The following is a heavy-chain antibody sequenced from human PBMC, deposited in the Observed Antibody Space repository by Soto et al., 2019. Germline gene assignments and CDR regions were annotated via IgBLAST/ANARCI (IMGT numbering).Heavy chain of an antibody. CDR2: IYPRDSDT. CDR1: GYSFTSYW. D-gene: IGHD3-22*01. J-gene: IGHJ6*02. CDR3: ASLYYYDSRGNYGMDV. V-gene: IGHV5-51*01. Sequence: GESLKISCKGSGYSFTSYWIGWVRQMPGKGLEWMGIIYPRDSDTRHSPSFQGQVTISADKSISAAYLQWSSLKASDTAMYYCASLYYYDSRGNYGMDVWGQGTTVTVSS.